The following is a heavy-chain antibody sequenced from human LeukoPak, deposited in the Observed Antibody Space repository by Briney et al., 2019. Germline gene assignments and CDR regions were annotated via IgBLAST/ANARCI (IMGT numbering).Heavy chain of an antibody. V-gene: IGHV1-69*05. D-gene: IGHD3-22*01. CDR3: ASGYYYDYNGGDFDY. J-gene: IGHJ4*02. Sequence: SVKVSCKVSGGTFSSYAISWVRQAPGQGLEWMGRIIPIFGTANYAQKFQGRVTITTDESTSTAYMELSSLRSEDTAVYYCASGYYYDYNGGDFDYWGQGTLVTVSS. CDR1: GGTFSSYA. CDR2: IIPIFGTA.